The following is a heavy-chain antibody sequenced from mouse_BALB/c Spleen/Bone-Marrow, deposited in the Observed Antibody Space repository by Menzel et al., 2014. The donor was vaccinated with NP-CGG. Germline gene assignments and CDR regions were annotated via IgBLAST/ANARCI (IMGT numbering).Heavy chain of an antibody. D-gene: IGHD2-3*01. CDR1: GFNIKDTY. CDR3: ARKDGYSSGRFDV. CDR2: IDPANGNT. V-gene: IGHV14-3*02. Sequence: EVKLQESGAELVKPGASVKLSCTASGFNIKDTYMHWVKQRPEQGLEWIGRIDPANGNTKYDPKFQGKATITADTSSNTAYLQLSSLTSEDTAVYYCARKDGYSSGRFDVWGAGTTVTVSS. J-gene: IGHJ1*01.